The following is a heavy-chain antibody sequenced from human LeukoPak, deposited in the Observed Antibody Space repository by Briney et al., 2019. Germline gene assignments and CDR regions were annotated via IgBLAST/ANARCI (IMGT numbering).Heavy chain of an antibody. CDR1: GGTFSGYA. Sequence: SVKVSCKASGGTFSGYAISWVRQAPGQGLEWMGGIIPIFGTANYAQKFQGRVTITTDESTSTAYMELSSLRSEDTAVYYCARLMSGSYSPFDYWGQGTLVTVSS. V-gene: IGHV1-69*05. CDR3: ARLMSGSYSPFDY. CDR2: IIPIFGTA. D-gene: IGHD1-26*01. J-gene: IGHJ4*02.